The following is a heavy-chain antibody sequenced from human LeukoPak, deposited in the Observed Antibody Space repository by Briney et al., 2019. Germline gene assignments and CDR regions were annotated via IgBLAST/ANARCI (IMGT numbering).Heavy chain of an antibody. CDR3: ARHKKSIVDTDMGP. CDR1: GGSISSSNYY. V-gene: IGHV4-39*01. D-gene: IGHD5-18*01. CDR2: IYYTGSS. J-gene: IGHJ5*02. Sequence: KPSETLSLTCTVSGGSISSSNYYWGWIRQPPGKGLEWIGNIYYTGSSYYNPPLKSRVTISVDTSKNQFSLKLSSVTAADTAVYYCARHKKSIVDTDMGPWGQGTLVTVSS.